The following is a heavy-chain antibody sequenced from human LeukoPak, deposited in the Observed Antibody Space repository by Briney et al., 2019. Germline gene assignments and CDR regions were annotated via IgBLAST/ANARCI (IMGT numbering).Heavy chain of an antibody. D-gene: IGHD1-26*01. J-gene: IGHJ5*02. CDR2: INPSGGST. Sequence: GASVKVSCKASGYTFTSYYMHWVRQAPGQGLEWMGIINPSGGSTSYAQKFQGRVTMTRDTSTSTVYMELSSLRSEDTAVYYCARDRGVGVLTPFWFDPWGQGTLVTVSS. CDR1: GYTFTSYY. V-gene: IGHV1-46*01. CDR3: ARDRGVGVLTPFWFDP.